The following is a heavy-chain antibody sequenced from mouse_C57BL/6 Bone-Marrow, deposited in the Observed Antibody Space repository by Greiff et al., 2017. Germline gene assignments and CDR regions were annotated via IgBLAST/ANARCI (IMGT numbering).Heavy chain of an antibody. CDR2: ISDGGSYT. J-gene: IGHJ2*01. CDR1: GFTFSSYA. V-gene: IGHV5-4*03. CDR3: ARAIYYSFDY. Sequence: DVKLVESGGGLVKPGGSLKLSCAASGFTFSSYAMSWVRQTPEKRLEWVATISDGGSYTYYPDNVKGRFTISRDNAKNNLYLQMSHLKSEDTAMYYCARAIYYSFDYWGQGTTLTVSS. D-gene: IGHD1-1*01.